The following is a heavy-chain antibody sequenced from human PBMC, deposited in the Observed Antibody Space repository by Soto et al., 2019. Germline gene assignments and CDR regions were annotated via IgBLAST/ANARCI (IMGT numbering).Heavy chain of an antibody. J-gene: IGHJ4*02. CDR3: ARNSGSYFRDY. Sequence: QVQLQESGPGLVKPSGTLSLTCAVSGDSISSSNWWSWVRQPPGKGLEWIGEIYHSGSTNYNPSLKXRXTXSXXKSKNQVSLNLNSVTAADTAVYYCARNSGSYFRDYWGQGTLVTVSS. D-gene: IGHD1-26*01. CDR2: IYHSGST. V-gene: IGHV4-4*02. CDR1: GDSISSSNW.